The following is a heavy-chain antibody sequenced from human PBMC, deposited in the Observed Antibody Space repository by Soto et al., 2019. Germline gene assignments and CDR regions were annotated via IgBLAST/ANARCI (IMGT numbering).Heavy chain of an antibody. CDR1: GFSFSRYN. D-gene: IGHD6-6*01. CDR3: AKGRITSSGGHFDH. CDR2: ISYDADNK. Sequence: GGSLRLSCAASGFSFSRYNMHWVRQAPGKGLEWVALISYDADNKYYIDSVKGRFTISRDNSKNTVSLQMNSLRPEDTAVYYCAKGRITSSGGHFDHWGQGTLVTVSS. V-gene: IGHV3-30*18. J-gene: IGHJ4*02.